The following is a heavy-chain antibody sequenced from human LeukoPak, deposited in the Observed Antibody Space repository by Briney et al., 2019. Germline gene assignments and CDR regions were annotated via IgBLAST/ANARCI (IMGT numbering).Heavy chain of an antibody. D-gene: IGHD2-2*01. CDR3: AKDWRDIVVVPAASGGDY. CDR1: GFTFTSYG. Sequence: GRSLRLSCAASGFTFTSYGMHWVRQAPGKGLEWVAVISYDGTNKFYADSVKGRFTISRDNSKNTLYLQMNSLRAEDTAVYYCAKDWRDIVVVPAASGGDYWGQGTLVTVSS. J-gene: IGHJ4*02. V-gene: IGHV3-30*18. CDR2: ISYDGTNK.